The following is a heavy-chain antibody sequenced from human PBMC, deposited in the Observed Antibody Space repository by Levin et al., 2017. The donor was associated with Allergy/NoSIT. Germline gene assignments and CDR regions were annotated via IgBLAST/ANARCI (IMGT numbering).Heavy chain of an antibody. CDR2: IYPGDSDT. CDR1: GYSFTSYW. CDR3: ARQQSAGMMRRLFDY. J-gene: IGHJ4*02. V-gene: IGHV5-51*01. Sequence: RASVKVSCKGSGYSFTSYWIGWVRQMPGKGLEWMGIIYPGDSDTRYSPSFQGQVTISADKSISTAYLQWSSLKASDTAMYYCARQQSAGMMRRLFDYWGQGTLVTVSS. D-gene: IGHD1-14*01.